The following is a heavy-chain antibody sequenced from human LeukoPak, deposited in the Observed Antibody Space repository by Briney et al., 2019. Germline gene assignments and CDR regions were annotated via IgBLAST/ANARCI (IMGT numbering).Heavy chain of an antibody. CDR2: SGTGM. CDR3: AKGRGGYCGGGMDV. Sequence: PGGSLRLSCAASGFTFSTSVINWLRQAPGKGLEWVSASGTGMFYADSVRARFTMSRDNPRNTLYLQMNGLKAEDTAIYYCAKGRGGYCGGGMDVWGKGTTVTVSS. CDR1: GFTFSTSV. J-gene: IGHJ6*04. V-gene: IGHV3-23*05. D-gene: IGHD2-21*01.